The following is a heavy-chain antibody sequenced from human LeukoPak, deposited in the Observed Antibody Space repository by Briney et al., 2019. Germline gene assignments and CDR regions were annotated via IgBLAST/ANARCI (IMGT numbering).Heavy chain of an antibody. CDR1: GGTFSSYA. Sequence: GASVKVSCKASGGTFSSYAISWVRQAPGQGLEWMGGIIPIFGTANYAQKFQGRVTMTTDTSTSTAYMELRSLRSDDTAVYYCAREVVAGSFDYWGQGTLVTVSS. CDR3: AREVVAGSFDY. V-gene: IGHV1-69*05. D-gene: IGHD6-19*01. J-gene: IGHJ4*02. CDR2: IIPIFGTA.